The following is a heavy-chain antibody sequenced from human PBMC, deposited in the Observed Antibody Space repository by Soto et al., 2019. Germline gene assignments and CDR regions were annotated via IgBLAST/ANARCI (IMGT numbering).Heavy chain of an antibody. V-gene: IGHV4-59*01. J-gene: IGHJ3*02. Sequence: SETLSLTCTVSGGSISSYYWSWIRQPPGKGLEWIGYIYYSGSTNYNPSLKSRVTISVDTSKNQFSLKLSSVTAADTAVYYCARVPTEYSGYDSEAFDIWGQGTMVTVSS. D-gene: IGHD5-12*01. CDR2: IYYSGST. CDR3: ARVPTEYSGYDSEAFDI. CDR1: GGSISSYY.